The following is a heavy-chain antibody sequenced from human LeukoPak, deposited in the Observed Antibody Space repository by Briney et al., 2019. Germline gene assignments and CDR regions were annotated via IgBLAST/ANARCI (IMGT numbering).Heavy chain of an antibody. V-gene: IGHV3-13*01. D-gene: IGHD6-6*01. J-gene: IGHJ6*02. CDR2: IGTAGDT. CDR3: ARGGGAARHYYYYGMDV. CDR1: GFTFSSYD. Sequence: GGSLRLSCAASGFTFSSYDMHWVRQATGKGLEWVSAIGTAGDTYYPGSVKGRFTISRENAKNSLYLQMNSLRAGDTAVYYCARGGGAARHYYYYGMDVWGQGTTVTVSS.